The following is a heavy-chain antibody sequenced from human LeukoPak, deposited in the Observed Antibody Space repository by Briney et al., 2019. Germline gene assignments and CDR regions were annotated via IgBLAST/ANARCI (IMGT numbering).Heavy chain of an antibody. Sequence: GRSLRLSCAASGFTFSGYAMHWVRQAPGKGLEWVAVISYDGSNEYYADSVKGRFTISRDNSKNTLYLQMNSLSVEDTAVYYCARVGYYTSGPFSYFDYWGQGTLVTVTS. CDR1: GFTFSGYA. D-gene: IGHD3-10*01. CDR2: ISYDGSNE. J-gene: IGHJ4*02. V-gene: IGHV3-30-3*01. CDR3: ARVGYYTSGPFSYFDY.